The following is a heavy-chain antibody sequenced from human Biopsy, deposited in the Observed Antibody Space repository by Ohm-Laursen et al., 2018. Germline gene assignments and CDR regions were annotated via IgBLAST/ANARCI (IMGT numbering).Heavy chain of an antibody. V-gene: IGHV4-4*07. J-gene: IGHJ6*02. CDR2: AYPSGTT. CDR1: GASMTDYF. CDR3: AGSRGHYFNGLDV. D-gene: IGHD3-10*01. Sequence: SETLSLTCSVSGASMTDYFWSWIWQPAGKGLEWIGRAYPSGTTYYNPPLKGRVTISIDASKNQLSLKVTSVTAADTAVFYCAGSRGHYFNGLDVWGQGTTVIVSS.